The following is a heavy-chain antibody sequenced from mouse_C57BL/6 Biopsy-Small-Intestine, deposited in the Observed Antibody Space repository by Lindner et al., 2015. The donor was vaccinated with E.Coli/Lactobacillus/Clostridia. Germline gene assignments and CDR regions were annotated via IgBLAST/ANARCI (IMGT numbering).Heavy chain of an antibody. CDR3: ARDGGRYCATTSCYAFDM. J-gene: IGHJ3*02. Sequence: SVKVSCKASGYSFKNYGISWVREVPGQGLEWMGWISAYNDNTNYAQRFQDRVSMTTDTSTGTAYMQLTNLRSDDTAVYYCARDGGRYCATTSCYAFDMWGQGTMVIVSS. CDR2: ISAYNDNT. V-gene: IGHV1-79*01. D-gene: IGHD1-1*01. CDR1: GYSFKNYG.